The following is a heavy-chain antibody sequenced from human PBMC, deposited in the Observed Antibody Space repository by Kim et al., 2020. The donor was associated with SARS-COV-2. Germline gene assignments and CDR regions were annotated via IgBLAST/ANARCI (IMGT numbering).Heavy chain of an antibody. CDR2: ISYDGSNK. CDR1: GFTFSSYG. CDR3: AKDVAAARQDPYYYYYG. V-gene: IGHV3-30*18. J-gene: IGHJ6*01. D-gene: IGHD6-13*01. Sequence: GGSLRLSCAASGFTFSSYGMHWVRQAPGKGLEWVAVISYDGSNKYYADSVKGRFTISRDNSKNTLYLQMNSLRAEDTAVYYCAKDVAAARQDPYYYYYG.